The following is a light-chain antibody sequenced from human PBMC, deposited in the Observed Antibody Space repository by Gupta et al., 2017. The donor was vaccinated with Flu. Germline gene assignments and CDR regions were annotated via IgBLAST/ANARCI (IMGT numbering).Light chain of an antibody. V-gene: IGLV1-47*01. J-gene: IGLJ3*02. Sequence: QSVLTQPPSASGTPGQRVTISCSGSSSNIGSNYVYWYQQLPGTAPKLLIYRNNQRPSGGPDRFSGSKSGTSASLAISGLRSEDEADYYCAAWDDSLSGPHWVFGGGTKLTVL. CDR3: AAWDDSLSGPHWV. CDR2: RNN. CDR1: SSNIGSNY.